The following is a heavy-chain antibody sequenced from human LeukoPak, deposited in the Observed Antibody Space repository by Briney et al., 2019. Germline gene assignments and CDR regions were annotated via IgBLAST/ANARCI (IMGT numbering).Heavy chain of an antibody. CDR1: GFTFSTYA. J-gene: IGHJ4*02. D-gene: IGHD6-13*01. CDR3: ARGQQLVPLDY. V-gene: IGHV3-33*01. Sequence: PGGSLRLSCAASGFTFSTYAMHWVRQAPGQGLEWVALIWYDGCNEYYADSVKGRFTISRDNSKNTLYLQMNSLRAEDTAVYYCARGQQLVPLDYWGQGTLVTVSS. CDR2: IWYDGCNE.